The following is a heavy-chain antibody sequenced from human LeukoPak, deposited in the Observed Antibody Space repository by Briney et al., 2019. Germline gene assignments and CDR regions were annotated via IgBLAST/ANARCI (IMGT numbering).Heavy chain of an antibody. J-gene: IGHJ4*02. CDR3: AAFYYDPAY. CDR1: GFTFRTYW. D-gene: IGHD3-22*01. CDR2: ISGDGRST. V-gene: IGHV3-74*01. Sequence: PGGSLRLSCAAFGFTFRTYWMHWVRHAPGKGLEWVSRISGDGRSTSYAGFVKGRFTISRDNVKNTLFLQIHSLRVEDTAVYYCAAFYYDPAYWGQGTLVTVPS.